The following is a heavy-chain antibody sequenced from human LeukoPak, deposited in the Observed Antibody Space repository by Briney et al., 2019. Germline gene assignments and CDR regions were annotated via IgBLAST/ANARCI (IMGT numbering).Heavy chain of an antibody. Sequence: GGSLRLSCAASGFTFSSYSMNWVRQAPGKGLEWVSYISSSSSTIYYADSVKGRFTISRDNAKNSLYLQMNSLRAEDTAVYYCARSLRGFPDAFDIWGQGTLVIVSS. D-gene: IGHD3-10*01. V-gene: IGHV3-48*01. CDR3: ARSLRGFPDAFDI. J-gene: IGHJ3*02. CDR2: ISSSSSTI. CDR1: GFTFSSYS.